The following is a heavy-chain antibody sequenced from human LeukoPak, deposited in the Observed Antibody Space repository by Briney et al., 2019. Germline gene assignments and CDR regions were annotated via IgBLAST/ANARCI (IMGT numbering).Heavy chain of an antibody. Sequence: SGGSLRLSCAASGFTFDDYAMHWVRQAPGKGLEWVSGISWNSGSIGYADSGKGRFTISRDNSKNTLYLQMNSLRVEDTAVYYCARGGGLDAFDIWGQGTMVTVSS. CDR3: ARGGGLDAFDI. D-gene: IGHD2-15*01. CDR1: GFTFDDYA. J-gene: IGHJ3*02. CDR2: ISWNSGSI. V-gene: IGHV3-9*01.